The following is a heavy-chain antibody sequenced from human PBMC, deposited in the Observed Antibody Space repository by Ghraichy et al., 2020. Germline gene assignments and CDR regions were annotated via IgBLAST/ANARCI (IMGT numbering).Heavy chain of an antibody. CDR2: INSDGSTT. CDR3: ARGGRLYQLLSRRSYDYNGLDV. D-gene: IGHD2-2*01. Sequence: GGSLRLSCVASGFTFSSYWMHWVRQAPGKGLVWVSRINSDGSTTTSADSVKGRFTISRDNAKNTLYLQLNSLRADDTAVYYCARGGRLYQLLSRRSYDYNGLDVWGQGTTVTVSS. J-gene: IGHJ6*02. V-gene: IGHV3-74*01. CDR1: GFTFSSYW.